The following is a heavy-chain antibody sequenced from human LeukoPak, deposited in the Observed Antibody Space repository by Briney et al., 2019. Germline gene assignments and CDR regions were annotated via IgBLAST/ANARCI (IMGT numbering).Heavy chain of an antibody. CDR1: RFTFSSYW. V-gene: IGHV3-74*01. D-gene: IGHD6-6*01. CDR2: INSEGSHT. Sequence: GGSLRLSCAPSRFTFSSYWMHWVRQAPGKRLVWVSRINSEGSHTSYADSVGGRLTIPRHHAKHTLYLQMNSLRAEDTAVYYCASSARPLYWFDPWGQGTLVTVSS. CDR3: ASSARPLYWFDP. J-gene: IGHJ5*02.